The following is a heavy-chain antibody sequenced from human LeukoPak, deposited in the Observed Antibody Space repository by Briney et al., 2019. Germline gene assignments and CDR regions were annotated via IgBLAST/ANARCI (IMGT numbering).Heavy chain of an antibody. J-gene: IGHJ4*02. D-gene: IGHD6-19*01. CDR1: GGSFSGYY. Sequence: SETLSLTCAVYGGSFSGYYWNWIRQPPGKGLEWIGEINHSGSTNYNPSLKSRVTISVDTSKNQFSLKLSSVTAADTAVYYCARGRGSIAVAGTFDYWGQGTLVTVSS. V-gene: IGHV4-34*01. CDR3: ARGRGSIAVAGTFDY. CDR2: INHSGST.